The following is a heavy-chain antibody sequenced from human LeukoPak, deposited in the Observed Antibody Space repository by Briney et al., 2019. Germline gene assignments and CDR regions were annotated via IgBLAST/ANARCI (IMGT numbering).Heavy chain of an antibody. D-gene: IGHD5-18*01. J-gene: IGHJ4*02. CDR3: AKGRGGWLQLEGGYFDY. CDR2: ISGSGGST. V-gene: IGHV3-23*01. Sequence: SGGSLRLSCAASGFTFSSYAMSWVRQAPGKGLEWVSAISGSGGSTYYADSVKGRFTISRDNSKNTLYLQMNSLRAEDTAVYYCAKGRGGWLQLEGGYFDYWGQGTLVTVSS. CDR1: GFTFSSYA.